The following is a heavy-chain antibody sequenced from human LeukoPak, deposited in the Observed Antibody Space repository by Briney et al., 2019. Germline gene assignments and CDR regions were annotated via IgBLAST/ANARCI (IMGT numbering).Heavy chain of an antibody. CDR3: ARVGQWLPRGYFDY. Sequence: SETLSLTCTVSGGSISSYYWSWIRQPPGKGLEWIGYIYYSGSTNYNPSLKSRVTISVDTSKNQFSLKLSSVTVADTAVYYCARVGQWLPRGYFDYWGQGTLVTVSS. J-gene: IGHJ4*02. V-gene: IGHV4-59*01. CDR1: GGSISSYY. D-gene: IGHD6-19*01. CDR2: IYYSGST.